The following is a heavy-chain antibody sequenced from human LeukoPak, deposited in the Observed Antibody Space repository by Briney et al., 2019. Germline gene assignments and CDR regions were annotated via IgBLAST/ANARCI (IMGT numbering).Heavy chain of an antibody. D-gene: IGHD5-18*01. CDR2: IKTDGSYT. J-gene: IGHJ4*02. V-gene: IGHV3-74*01. Sequence: GGSLRLSCAASGFTFSRFWMSCVRQTPGKGLVWVSQIKTDGSYTIYADSVKGRFTISRDNAENTLYLQMNSLRAEDTAVYYCAKGYNYGLDYWGQGTLVTVSS. CDR1: GFTFSRFW. CDR3: AKGYNYGLDY.